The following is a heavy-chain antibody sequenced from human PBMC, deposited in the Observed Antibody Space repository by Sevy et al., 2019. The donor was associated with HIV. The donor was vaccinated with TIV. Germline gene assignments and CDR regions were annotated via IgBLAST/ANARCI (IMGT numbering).Heavy chain of an antibody. V-gene: IGHV3-48*03. D-gene: IGHD5-12*01. Sequence: GGSLRLSCAASGFTFSSYEMNWVRQAPGKGLEWVSYISSSGSTIYYADSVKGRFTISRDNAKNSLYLQMNSLRAEDTAVYYCARDDRGYSGYDRGNLDYWGQGTLVTVSS. CDR3: ARDDRGYSGYDRGNLDY. J-gene: IGHJ4*02. CDR2: ISSSGSTI. CDR1: GFTFSSYE.